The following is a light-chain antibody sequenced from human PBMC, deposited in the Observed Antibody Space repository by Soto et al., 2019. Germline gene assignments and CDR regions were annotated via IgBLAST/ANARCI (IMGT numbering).Light chain of an antibody. Sequence: QSVLTQPASVSGSTGQSITISCTGTSSDVGGYNYVSWYQQHPGKAPKLMIYDVSNRPSGISNRFSGSQSGNTASLTISGLQAEDEADYYCSSYTSSSTLVVFGGGTKLTVL. CDR3: SSYTSSSTLVV. V-gene: IGLV2-14*01. CDR2: DVS. CDR1: SSDVGGYNY. J-gene: IGLJ2*01.